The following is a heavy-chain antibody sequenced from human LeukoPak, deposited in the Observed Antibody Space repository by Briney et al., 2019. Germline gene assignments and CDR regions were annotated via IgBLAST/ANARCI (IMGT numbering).Heavy chain of an antibody. CDR3: VSQRYGDPHDAFDI. V-gene: IGHV4-59*12. D-gene: IGHD4-17*01. Sequence: PSETLSLTCTVSGGSIRGYYWSWIRQPPGEGLEVIGYIYYSGSTNYNPSLKSRVAISIDTSKNQFSLKLSSVTAADTAVYYCVSQRYGDPHDAFDIWGQGTMVTVSS. J-gene: IGHJ3*02. CDR1: GGSIRGYY. CDR2: IYYSGST.